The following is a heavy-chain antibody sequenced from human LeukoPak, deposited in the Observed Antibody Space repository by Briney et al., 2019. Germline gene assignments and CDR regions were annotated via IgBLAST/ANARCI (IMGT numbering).Heavy chain of an antibody. CDR2: IYYSGST. CDR3: AGGVVRGVIADY. J-gene: IGHJ4*02. CDR1: GGSISSYY. D-gene: IGHD3-10*01. V-gene: IGHV4-59*01. Sequence: SETLSLTCTVSGGSISSYYWSWIRQPPGKGLEWIGYIYYSGSTNYNPSLKSRVTISVDTSKNLFSLKLSSVTAADTAVYYCAGGVVRGVIADYWGQGTLVTVSS.